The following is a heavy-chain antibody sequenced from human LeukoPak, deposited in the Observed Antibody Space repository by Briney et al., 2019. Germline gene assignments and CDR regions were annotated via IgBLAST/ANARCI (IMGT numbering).Heavy chain of an antibody. D-gene: IGHD6-13*01. Sequence: PSETLSLTCTVSGDPIGGSNYYWACIRQSPGKGLEWIGSVFYSGNTYYNPALKSRVTISVDTSKNQFSLNLYSVTAADTATYYCARRGITYSSSFFAYWGQGSLVTVSS. CDR1: GDPIGGSNYY. J-gene: IGHJ4*02. CDR2: VFYSGNT. V-gene: IGHV4-39*01. CDR3: ARRGITYSSSFFAY.